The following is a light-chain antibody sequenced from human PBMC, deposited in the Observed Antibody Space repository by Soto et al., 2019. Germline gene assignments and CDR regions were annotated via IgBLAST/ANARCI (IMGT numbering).Light chain of an antibody. J-gene: IGLJ3*02. CDR1: SSDVGAYHS. V-gene: IGLV2-14*03. CDR3: SSFTDTGTVM. CDR2: DVS. Sequence: SVLTQPASVSGYPGQSFTIPCNGSSSDVGAYHSVSWYQQHPGKAPKLIIFDVSNRPSGVSNRFSGSKSGNTASLTISGLQAEDEADYYCSSFTDTGTVMFGGGTKVTVL.